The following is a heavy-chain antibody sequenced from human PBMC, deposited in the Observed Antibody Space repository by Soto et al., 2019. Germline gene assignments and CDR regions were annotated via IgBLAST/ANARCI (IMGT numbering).Heavy chain of an antibody. J-gene: IGHJ6*02. CDR1: GGSISSSNW. CDR2: IYHSGST. D-gene: IGHD3-10*01. V-gene: IGHV4-4*02. CDR3: ATLGGGAIMVRGTYYYGMDV. Sequence: QVQLQESGPGLVKPSGTLSLTCAVSGGSISSSNWWSWVRQPPGKGLEWIGEIYHSGSTNYNPSLKRRDTISVDVYKDRFPLKPSSVTVADTAVYYCATLGGGAIMVRGTYYYGMDVWGQGTTVTVSS.